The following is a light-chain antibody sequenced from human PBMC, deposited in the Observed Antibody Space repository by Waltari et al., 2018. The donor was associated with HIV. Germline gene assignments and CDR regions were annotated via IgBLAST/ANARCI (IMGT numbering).Light chain of an antibody. CDR2: EGY. CDR1: ILPYKY. CDR3: YSTDSSGKGV. J-gene: IGLJ3*02. V-gene: IGLV3-10*01. Sequence: SYELTQAPSVSVSPGQTARITRSGPILPYKYTFWYQQKSGQAPVAVIYEGYKRPSGIPERFSGSRSGTTATLTITGAQVDDEGDYYCYSTDSSGKGVFGGGTKLTVV.